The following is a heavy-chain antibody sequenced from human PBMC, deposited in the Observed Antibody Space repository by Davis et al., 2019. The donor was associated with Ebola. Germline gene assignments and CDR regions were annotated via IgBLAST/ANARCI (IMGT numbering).Heavy chain of an antibody. CDR2: IHHIGST. CDR1: GGSFSGYY. D-gene: IGHD3-16*02. V-gene: IGHV4-34*01. Sequence: SETLSLTCAVYGGSFSGYYWSWIRQPPGKGLEWIGEIHHIGSTNYNPSLKSRVTISVDTSKNQFSLKLSSVTAADTAVYYCARRVMITFGGVIVKEDWFDPWGQGTLVTVSS. J-gene: IGHJ5*02. CDR3: ARRVMITFGGVIVKEDWFDP.